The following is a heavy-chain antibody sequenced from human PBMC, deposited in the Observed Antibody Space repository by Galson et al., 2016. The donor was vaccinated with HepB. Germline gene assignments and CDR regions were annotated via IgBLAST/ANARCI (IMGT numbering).Heavy chain of an antibody. D-gene: IGHD2-15*01. V-gene: IGHV3-15*01. CDR2: IKSKTDGGTT. Sequence: SLRLSCAASGFTFSDARMSWVRQAPGKGLEWVGRIKSKTDGGTTDYAAPVKGRFTISRDDSINTLYLQMNSLKTEDTAVYYCTTAPGGYCSGGRCYPFDYWGQGTLVTVFS. CDR3: TTAPGGYCSGGRCYPFDY. CDR1: GFTFSDAR. J-gene: IGHJ4*02.